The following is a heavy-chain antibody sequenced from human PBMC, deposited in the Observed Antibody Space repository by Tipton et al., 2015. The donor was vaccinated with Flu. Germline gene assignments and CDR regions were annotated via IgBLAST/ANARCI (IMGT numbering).Heavy chain of an antibody. D-gene: IGHD3-3*01. Sequence: LSLTCTVSGHSISSDYYMSWIRQLPGKGLEWVSHISSSGTTINYADSVKGRFTISRDNAKNSLYLQMNSLRAEDTAVYYCARDHPPSITVLGEITDYFGMAVRGQGTTVTVSS. J-gene: IGHJ6*02. CDR1: GHSISSDYY. CDR3: ARDHPPSITVLGEITDYFGMAV. CDR2: ISSSGTTI. V-gene: IGHV3-11*01.